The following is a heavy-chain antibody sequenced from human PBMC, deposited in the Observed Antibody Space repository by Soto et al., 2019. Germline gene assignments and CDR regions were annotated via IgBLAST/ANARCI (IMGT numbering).Heavy chain of an antibody. Sequence: PSETLSLTCTVSGGSISSGGYYWSWIRQHPGKGLEWIGYIYYSGSTYYNPSLKSRVTISVDTSKNQFSLKLSSVTAADTTVYYCARDAGYRYGMDVWGQGTTVTVSS. D-gene: IGHD5-18*01. J-gene: IGHJ6*02. CDR2: IYYSGST. CDR3: ARDAGYRYGMDV. V-gene: IGHV4-31*03. CDR1: GGSISSGGYY.